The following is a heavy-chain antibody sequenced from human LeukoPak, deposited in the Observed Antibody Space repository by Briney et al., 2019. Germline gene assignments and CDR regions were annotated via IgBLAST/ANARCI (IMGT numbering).Heavy chain of an antibody. J-gene: IGHJ4*02. CDR3: AKPSGWNWDLDY. CDR2: MSGSGGTT. D-gene: IGHD1-7*01. CDR1: GFIFSDYG. Sequence: GGSLRLSCVVSGFIFSDYGMSWVRQAPGRGLEWVSAMSGSGGTTYYADSVKGRFTISRDNSKNTLYLQMNSLRAEDTATYFCAKPSGWNWDLDYWGQGTLVTVSS. V-gene: IGHV3-23*01.